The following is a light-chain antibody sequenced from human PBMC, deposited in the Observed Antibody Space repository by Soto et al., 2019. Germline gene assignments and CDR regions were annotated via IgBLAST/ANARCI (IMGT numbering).Light chain of an antibody. CDR1: QSVLYTSNNKNY. CDR2: WAS. CDR3: QQYYTNPLT. Sequence: DIVMTQSPDSLAVSLGEGATINCKSSQSVLYTSNNKNYLAWYQQKPGQPPKLLIYWASTWESGVPDRFSGSGSGTDFTLTISSLQAEDVAVYYCQQYYTNPLTFGGGTKVEIK. J-gene: IGKJ4*01. V-gene: IGKV4-1*01.